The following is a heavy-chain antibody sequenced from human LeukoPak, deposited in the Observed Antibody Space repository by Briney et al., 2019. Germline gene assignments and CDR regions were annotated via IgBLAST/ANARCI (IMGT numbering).Heavy chain of an antibody. CDR2: IIPIFGTA. V-gene: IGHV1-69*05. CDR1: GGTFSSYA. Sequence: SSVKVSCKASGGTFSSYAISWVRQAPGQGLEWMGGIIPIFGTANYAQKFQGRVTITTDESTSTAYMELSSLRSEDTAVYYCARERGYGYGYSPLDYWGQGTLVTVSS. CDR3: ARERGYGYGYSPLDY. D-gene: IGHD5-18*01. J-gene: IGHJ4*02.